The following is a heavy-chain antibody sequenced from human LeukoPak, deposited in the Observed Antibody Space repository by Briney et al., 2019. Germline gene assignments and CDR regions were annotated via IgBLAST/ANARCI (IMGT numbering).Heavy chain of an antibody. CDR1: GVTFSSYA. Sequence: PGGSPKLSCAASGVTFSSYAMSWGRQALGKGLEWFSAISGSGGSTYYADSVKGRFTISRDNSKNTLYLQMNSLRAEDTAVYYCAKSLRGVTPFDYWGQGTLVTVSS. J-gene: IGHJ4*02. D-gene: IGHD3-10*01. V-gene: IGHV3-23*01. CDR3: AKSLRGVTPFDY. CDR2: ISGSGGST.